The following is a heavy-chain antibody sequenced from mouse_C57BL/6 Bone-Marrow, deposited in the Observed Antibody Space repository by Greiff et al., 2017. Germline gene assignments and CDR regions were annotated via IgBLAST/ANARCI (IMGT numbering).Heavy chain of an antibody. CDR3: AKGILSPFAY. CDR1: GYTFTSYW. CDR2: IDPSDSYT. D-gene: IGHD6-2*01. Sequence: QVQLQQPGAELVMPGASVKLSCKASGYTFTSYWMHWVKQRPGQGLEWIGEIDPSDSYTNYNQKFKGKSTLTVDKSASTAYMQLSSLTSESSAVYYCAKGILSPFAYWGQGTLVTVSA. J-gene: IGHJ3*01. V-gene: IGHV1-69*01.